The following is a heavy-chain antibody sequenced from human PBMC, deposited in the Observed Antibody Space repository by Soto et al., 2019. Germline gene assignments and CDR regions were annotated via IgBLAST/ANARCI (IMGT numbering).Heavy chain of an antibody. CDR3: AKDPLSGSYCGILGY. CDR1: GFTFSSYA. J-gene: IGHJ4*02. V-gene: IGHV3-23*01. CDR2: ISGSGGST. Sequence: GGSLRLSCAASGFTFSSYAMSWVRQAPGKGLEWVSAISGSGGSTYYADSVKGRFTISRDNSKNTLYLQMNSLRAEDTAVYYCAKDPLSGSYCGILGYWGQGTLVTVSS. D-gene: IGHD1-26*01.